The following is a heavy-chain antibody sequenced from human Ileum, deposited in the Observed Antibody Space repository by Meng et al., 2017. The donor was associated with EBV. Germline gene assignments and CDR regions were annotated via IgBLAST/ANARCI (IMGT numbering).Heavy chain of an antibody. Sequence: LLGSGVGLVQPGGSLRLSCAASRFTLSSYAISWVRQAPGKGLEWVSFISGTGGSTYYADSVKGRFTISRDNSKNTLYLQMNSLSAEDTAVYYCVRDGYNYVPFDYWGQGTLVTVSS. CDR1: RFTLSSYA. J-gene: IGHJ4*02. CDR3: VRDGYNYVPFDY. D-gene: IGHD5-24*01. CDR2: ISGTGGST. V-gene: IGHV3-23*01.